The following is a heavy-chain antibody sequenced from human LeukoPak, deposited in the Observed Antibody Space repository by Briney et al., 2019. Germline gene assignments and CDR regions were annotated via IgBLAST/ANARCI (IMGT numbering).Heavy chain of an antibody. Sequence: GASVKVSCKASGYTFTSYDINWVRQATGQGLEWMGWMNPNSGGTNYAQKFQGRVTMTRDTSISTAYMELSRLRSDDTAVYYCARVMEQPRRVDYYYYYMDVWGKGTTVTVSS. CDR3: ARVMEQPRRVDYYYYYMDV. J-gene: IGHJ6*03. V-gene: IGHV1-2*02. CDR1: GYTFTSYD. CDR2: MNPNSGGT. D-gene: IGHD6-13*01.